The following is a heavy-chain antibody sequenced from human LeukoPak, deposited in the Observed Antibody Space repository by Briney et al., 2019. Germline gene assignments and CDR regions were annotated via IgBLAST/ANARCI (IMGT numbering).Heavy chain of an antibody. D-gene: IGHD2-2*01. V-gene: IGHV3-23*01. CDR2: IVGGAGST. CDR1: GFTFSSHG. Sequence: GGTLRLSCPASGFTFSSHGMSWVRQAPGKGLEWVSGIVGGAGSTYYADSVKGRFTISRDNSKNTLYLQMNSLRAEDTAVYYCAHGTMYQLDYWGQGTLVTVSS. J-gene: IGHJ4*02. CDR3: AHGTMYQLDY.